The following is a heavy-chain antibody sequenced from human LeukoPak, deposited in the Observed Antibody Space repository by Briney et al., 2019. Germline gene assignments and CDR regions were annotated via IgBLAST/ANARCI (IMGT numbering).Heavy chain of an antibody. V-gene: IGHV3-53*01. Sequence: GGSLKLSCAASGFTVSSNYMSWVRQAPGKGLAWVSVIYSGGSTYYADSVRGRFTISRDNSKNTLYLQMNSLRAEDTAVYYCARSGPAVTTFKRYFDLWGRGTLVTVSS. CDR3: ARSGPAVTTFKRYFDL. D-gene: IGHD4-17*01. J-gene: IGHJ2*01. CDR1: GFTVSSNY. CDR2: IYSGGST.